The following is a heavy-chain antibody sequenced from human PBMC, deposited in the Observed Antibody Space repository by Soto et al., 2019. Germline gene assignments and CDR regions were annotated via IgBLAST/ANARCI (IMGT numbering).Heavy chain of an antibody. Sequence: GQVVQSGGEVKKPGASVKVSRKASGYTFTSYGIYWVRQAPGQRVEWMGWINAGNGNTKYSQKFQGRVTITRDTSASTAYMELSSLRSEDTAVYYCARDMGFGLSDYWGQGTLVTVSS. D-gene: IGHD3-10*01. V-gene: IGHV1-3*01. J-gene: IGHJ4*02. CDR3: ARDMGFGLSDY. CDR1: GYTFTSYG. CDR2: INAGNGNT.